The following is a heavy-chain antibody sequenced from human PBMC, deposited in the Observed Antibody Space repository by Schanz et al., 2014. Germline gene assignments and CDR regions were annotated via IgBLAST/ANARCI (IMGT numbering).Heavy chain of an antibody. V-gene: IGHV1-18*04. CDR1: GYTFRHYG. CDR3: ARGWGYDALTGYVF. Sequence: QVKLVQSGGEVKKPGASVKVSCKASGYTFRHYGISWLRQAPGQGLEWMGYISGYNGNTNYAPKVQDRVTMTIDTSTGTAYMALRSLRSDDTAVYYCARGWGYDALTGYVFWGQGTLVTVSS. D-gene: IGHD3-9*01. CDR2: ISGYNGNT. J-gene: IGHJ4*02.